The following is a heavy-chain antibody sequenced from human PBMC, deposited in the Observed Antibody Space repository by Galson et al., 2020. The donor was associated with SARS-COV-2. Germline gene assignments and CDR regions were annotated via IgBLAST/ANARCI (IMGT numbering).Heavy chain of an antibody. D-gene: IGHD2-21*01. J-gene: IGHJ6*02. Sequence: ASVKVSCKASGYTFTTYGISWVRQAPGQGLEWMGWISAYNGNTNYAQKLQGRVTLTTDTSTSTAYMDLRSLRSDDTAVYYCARGRGGIVVGLRMDVWGQGTTVTVSS. CDR3: ARGRGGIVVGLRMDV. CDR2: ISAYNGNT. CDR1: GYTFTTYG. V-gene: IGHV1-18*01.